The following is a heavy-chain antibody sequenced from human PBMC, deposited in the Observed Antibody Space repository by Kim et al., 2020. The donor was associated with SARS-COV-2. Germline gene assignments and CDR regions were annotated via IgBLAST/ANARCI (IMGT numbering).Heavy chain of an antibody. CDR2: INPNSGGT. J-gene: IGHJ6*02. Sequence: ASVKVSCKASGYTFTGYYMHWVRQAPGQGLEWMGWINPNSGGTNYAQKFQGRVTMTRDTSISTAYMELSRLRSDDTAVYYCARGPGGSYYYGMDVWGQGTTVTVSS. CDR3: ARGPGGSYYYGMDV. CDR1: GYTFTGYY. V-gene: IGHV1-2*02. D-gene: IGHD3-10*01.